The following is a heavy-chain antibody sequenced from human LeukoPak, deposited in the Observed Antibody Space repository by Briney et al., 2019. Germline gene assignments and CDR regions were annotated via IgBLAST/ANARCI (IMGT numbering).Heavy chain of an antibody. D-gene: IGHD3-9*01. CDR2: IMEDGSEK. V-gene: IGHV3-7*01. CDR1: GFTFSSYA. J-gene: IGHJ6*02. Sequence: PGGSLRLSCAASGFTFSSYAMSWVRQAPGKGLEGVANIMEDGSEKYNGDSVKGRFTISRDNAKNSFYLQMNSLRAEDTAVYYCARDYDILTDSSPHGMDVWGQGTTVTVSS. CDR3: ARDYDILTDSSPHGMDV.